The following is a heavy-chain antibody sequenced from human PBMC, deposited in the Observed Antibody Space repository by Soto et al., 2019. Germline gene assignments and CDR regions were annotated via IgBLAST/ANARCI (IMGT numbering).Heavy chain of an antibody. CDR3: ARHQEGSSSYYYYYGMDV. Sequence: PSETLSLPCTVSGGSIINSTYYWGWIRQPPGKGLEWIGSIYCSGSTYYNPSLNSRVTISVDTSKNQFFLKLSSVTAADTAVYYCARHQEGSSSYYYYYGMDVWGQGTTVTVSS. J-gene: IGHJ6*02. CDR2: IYCSGST. D-gene: IGHD6-6*01. CDR1: GGSIINSTYY. V-gene: IGHV4-39*01.